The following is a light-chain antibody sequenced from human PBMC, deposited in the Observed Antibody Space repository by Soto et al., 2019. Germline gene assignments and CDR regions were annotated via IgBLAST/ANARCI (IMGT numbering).Light chain of an antibody. CDR1: QTISSW. Sequence: DIQMTQSPSTLSGSVGDRVRINCGDSQTISSWLAWYQQKPGKAPKLLIYKASTLKSGVPSRFSGSGSGTEFTLTISSLQTDDFATYYCQHYNSYSEAFGKGTKVDIK. CDR2: KAS. CDR3: QHYNSYSEA. J-gene: IGKJ1*01. V-gene: IGKV1-5*03.